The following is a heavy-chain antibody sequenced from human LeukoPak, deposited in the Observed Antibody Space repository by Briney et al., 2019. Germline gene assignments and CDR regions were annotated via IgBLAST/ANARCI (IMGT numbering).Heavy chain of an antibody. D-gene: IGHD3-3*01. J-gene: IGHJ3*02. CDR1: GYTFTGYY. V-gene: IGHV1-2*02. CDR3: ASHPNPYDFWSAGAFDI. Sequence: ASVKVSCKASGYTFTGYYMHWVRQAPGQGLEWMGWINPNSGGTNYAQKFQGRVTMTRDTSISTAYMELSRLRSDDTAVYYCASHPNPYDFWSAGAFDIWGQGTMVTVSS. CDR2: INPNSGGT.